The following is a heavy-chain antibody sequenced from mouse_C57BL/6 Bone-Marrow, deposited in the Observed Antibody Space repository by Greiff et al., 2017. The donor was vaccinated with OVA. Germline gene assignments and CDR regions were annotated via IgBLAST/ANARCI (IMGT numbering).Heavy chain of an antibody. J-gene: IGHJ3*01. CDR3: ARGGAGFAY. CDR2: INPGSGGT. Sequence: VKLQESGAELVRPGTSVKVSCKASGYAFTNYLIEWVKQRPGQGLEWIGVINPGSGGTNYNEKFKGKATLTADKSSSTAYMQLSSLTSEDSAVYFCARGGAGFAYWGQGTLVTVSA. V-gene: IGHV1-54*01. CDR1: GYAFTNYL.